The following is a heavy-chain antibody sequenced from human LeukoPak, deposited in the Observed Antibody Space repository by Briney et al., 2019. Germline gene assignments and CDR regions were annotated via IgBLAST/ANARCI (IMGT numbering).Heavy chain of an antibody. CDR3: ARVDHYGSGFDY. CDR1: GFTFSSYS. Sequence: GGSLRLSCAASGFTFSSYSMNWVRQAPGKGLEWVSVIYSGGSTYYADSVKGRFTISRDNSKNTLYLQMNSLRAEDTAVYYCARVDHYGSGFDYWGQGTLVTVSS. V-gene: IGHV3-66*01. CDR2: IYSGGST. J-gene: IGHJ4*02. D-gene: IGHD3-10*01.